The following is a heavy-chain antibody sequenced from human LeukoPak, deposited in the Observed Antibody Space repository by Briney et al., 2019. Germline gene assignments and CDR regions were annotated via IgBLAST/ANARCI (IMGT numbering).Heavy chain of an antibody. J-gene: IGHJ4*02. CDR2: ISAYNGNR. D-gene: IGHD3-3*01. CDR3: ARVGITIFGVERHGDY. V-gene: IGHV1-18*01. Sequence: GASXKVSCKASGYTFTSYGISWVGQAPGQGSEWRGGISAYNGNRNNEQKLQERGTITTDTNTSTAYMELRSLRSDDTAVYYCARVGITIFGVERHGDYWGQGTLVTVSS. CDR1: GYTFTSYG.